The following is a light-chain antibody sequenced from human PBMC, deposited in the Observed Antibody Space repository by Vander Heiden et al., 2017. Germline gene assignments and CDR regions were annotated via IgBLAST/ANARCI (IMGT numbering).Light chain of an antibody. Sequence: DLLMKPSPSSLSASVGDRVTITCRASQSISSYLNWYQQKPGKAPKLLIYAASSLQSGVPSRFSGSGSGTDFTLTISSLQPEDFATYYCQQSYSTPCTFGQGTKLEIK. CDR3: QQSYSTPCT. CDR2: AAS. J-gene: IGKJ2*02. V-gene: IGKV1-39*01. CDR1: QSISSY.